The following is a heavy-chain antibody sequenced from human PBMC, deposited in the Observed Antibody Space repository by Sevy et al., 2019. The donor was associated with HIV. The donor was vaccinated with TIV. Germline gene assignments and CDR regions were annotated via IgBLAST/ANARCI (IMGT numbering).Heavy chain of an antibody. D-gene: IGHD3-22*01. Sequence: GGSLRLSCAASGFTFSYYSMNWVRQAPGKGLQWVSSISSGSSYIYYADSVKGRFTISRDNAKNSLYLQMNSLRAEDTAVYYCTRATDYYDNSGAMEVWGQGTTVTVSS. CDR1: GFTFSYYS. V-gene: IGHV3-21*01. J-gene: IGHJ6*02. CDR3: TRATDYYDNSGAMEV. CDR2: ISSGSSYI.